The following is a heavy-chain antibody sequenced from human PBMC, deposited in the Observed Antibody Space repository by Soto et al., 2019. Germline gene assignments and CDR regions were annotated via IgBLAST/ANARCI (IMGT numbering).Heavy chain of an antibody. D-gene: IGHD6-19*01. V-gene: IGHV3-48*01. J-gene: IGHJ4*02. CDR1: GFTFSSYS. CDR3: VRDSSWSLDY. CDR2: IRSSASNT. Sequence: EVQLVESGGGLVQPGGSLRLSCTASGFTFSSYSMNWVRQAPGKGLEWVSNIRSSASNTYYADSVKGRFTISRDNAKNSLFLQMNNLRAEDTAVYYCVRDSSWSLDYWGLGILVTVSS.